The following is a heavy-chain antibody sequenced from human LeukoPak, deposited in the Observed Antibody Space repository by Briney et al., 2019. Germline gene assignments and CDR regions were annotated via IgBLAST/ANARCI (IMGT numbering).Heavy chain of an antibody. Sequence: PGGSLRLSCAASGFTVSSNYMSWVRQAPGKGLEWVSSITRSSNTYYADSVKGRFAISRDNAKNSLYLHMNSLRGEDTAVYYCARDVSRITLFEERDYYMDVWGKGTTVTVSS. J-gene: IGHJ6*03. CDR2: ITRSSNT. D-gene: IGHD3-3*01. CDR3: ARDVSRITLFEERDYYMDV. V-gene: IGHV3-69-1*01. CDR1: GFTVSSNY.